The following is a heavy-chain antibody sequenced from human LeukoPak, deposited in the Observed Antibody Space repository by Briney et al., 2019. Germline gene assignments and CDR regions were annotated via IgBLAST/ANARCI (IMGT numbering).Heavy chain of an antibody. J-gene: IGHJ3*02. CDR2: IHYSGST. CDR1: GASISSYY. CDR3: ARHLDWDSGGDAFDI. V-gene: IGHV4-59*08. Sequence: ASETLSLTCTVSGASISSYYWSWIRQPPGKGLEWIGYIHYSGSTRNNPSLKSRVAISVDTSKNQFSLKLTSVTAADTAVYYCARHLDWDSGGDAFDIWGQGTMVTVSS. D-gene: IGHD3/OR15-3a*01.